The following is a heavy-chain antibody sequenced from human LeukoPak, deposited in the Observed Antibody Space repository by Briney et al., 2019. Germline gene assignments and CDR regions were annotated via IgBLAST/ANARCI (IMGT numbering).Heavy chain of an antibody. CDR2: ISGSGGST. V-gene: IGHV3-23*01. D-gene: IGHD1-1*01. J-gene: IGHJ4*02. CDR3: ARVMGHNWNDELALDY. Sequence: GGSLRLSCAASGFTFSSYAMSWVRQAPGKGLEWVSAISGSGGSTYYADSVKGRFTISRDNPKNTLYLQMNSLRAEDTAVYYCARVMGHNWNDELALDYWGQGTLVTVSS. CDR1: GFTFSSYA.